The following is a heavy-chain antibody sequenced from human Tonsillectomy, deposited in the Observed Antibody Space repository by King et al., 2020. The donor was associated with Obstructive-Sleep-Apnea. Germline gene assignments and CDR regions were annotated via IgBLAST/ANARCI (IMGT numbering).Heavy chain of an antibody. V-gene: IGHV3-23*04. CDR2: IRCSGGTT. D-gene: IGHD6-13*01. J-gene: IGHJ4*02. CDR3: AKDQDSSSWPLYYFDY. CDR1: GFTFTNYA. Sequence: VQLVESGGGLVHPGGSLRLSCAASGFTFTNYAMSWVLQAPGKGLERVSSIRCSGGTTYYADSVKGRFTISRDNSKNTPYLQMSSLRAEDTAVYYCAKDQDSSSWPLYYFDYWGQGTLATVSS.